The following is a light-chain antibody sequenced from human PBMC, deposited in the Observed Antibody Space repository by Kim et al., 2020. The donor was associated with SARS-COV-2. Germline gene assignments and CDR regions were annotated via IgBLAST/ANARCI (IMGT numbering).Light chain of an antibody. J-gene: IGKJ4*01. CDR3: MQALQTPLT. CDR1: QSLLNSNGYNY. Sequence: PASISCRSGQSLLNSNGYNYLDWYLQKPGQSPQLLIYLGSNRASGVPDRFSGSGSGTDFTLKISRVEAEDVGVYYCMQALQTPLTFGGGTKVDIK. CDR2: LGS. V-gene: IGKV2-28*01.